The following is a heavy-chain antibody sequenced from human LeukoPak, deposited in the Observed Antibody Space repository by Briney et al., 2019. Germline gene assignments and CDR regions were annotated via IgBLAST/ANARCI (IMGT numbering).Heavy chain of an antibody. CDR1: GFIFSGYG. V-gene: IGHV3-33*01. Sequence: GGSLRLSCAASGFIFSGYGMHWVRQAPGKGLEWVAVIWYDGSNKYYADSVKGRFTISRDNSKNTLYLQMNSLRAEDTAVYYCARTLNSSWYSLNHWAQGTLVTVSS. D-gene: IGHD6-13*01. CDR3: ARTLNSSWYSLNH. CDR2: IWYDGSNK. J-gene: IGHJ5*02.